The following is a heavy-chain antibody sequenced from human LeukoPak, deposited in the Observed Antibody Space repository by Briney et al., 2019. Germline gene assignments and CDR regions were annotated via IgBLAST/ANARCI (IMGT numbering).Heavy chain of an antibody. Sequence: ASVKVSCKASGYTFTSYDINWLRQATGQGLEWMGWMNPNSGNTGYAQKFQGRVTMTRNTSISTAYMELSSLRSEDTAVYYCAKDTTGAGDDFWSGYYTGPGLWGQGTLVTVSS. CDR3: AKDTTGAGDDFWSGYYTGPGL. V-gene: IGHV1-8*01. J-gene: IGHJ4*02. CDR1: GYTFTSYD. CDR2: MNPNSGNT. D-gene: IGHD3-3*01.